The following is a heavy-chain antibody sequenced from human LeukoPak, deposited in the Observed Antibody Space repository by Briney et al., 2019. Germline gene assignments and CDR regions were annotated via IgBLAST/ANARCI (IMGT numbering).Heavy chain of an antibody. CDR3: ARDQTTFTITMIVFPAFDI. V-gene: IGHV3-48*04. J-gene: IGHJ3*02. CDR1: XFTXSSXX. CDR2: XSXXSSTI. D-gene: IGHD3-22*01. Sequence: XLXCAAXXFTXSSXXMNXVXQXXXXXXXXXXXXSXXSSTIYYADSVKGRFTISRDNAKNSLYLQMNSLRAEDTAVYYCARDQTTFTITMIVFPAFDIWGQGTMVTVSS.